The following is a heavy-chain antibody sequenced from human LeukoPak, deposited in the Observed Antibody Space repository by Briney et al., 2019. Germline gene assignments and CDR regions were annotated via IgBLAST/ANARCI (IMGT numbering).Heavy chain of an antibody. V-gene: IGHV4-34*01. CDR1: GGSFSGYY. J-gene: IGHJ4*02. D-gene: IGHD2-15*01. CDR2: INHSGST. Sequence: SETLSLTCAVYGGSFSGYYWSWIRQPPGKGLEWIGEINHSGSTNYNPSLKSRVTISVDTSKNQFSLKLSSVTAADTAVYYCARVVAARSFYFDYWGQGTLVTVSS. CDR3: ARVVAARSFYFDY.